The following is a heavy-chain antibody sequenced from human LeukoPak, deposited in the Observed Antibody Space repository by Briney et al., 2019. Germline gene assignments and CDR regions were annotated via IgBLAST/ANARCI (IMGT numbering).Heavy chain of an antibody. CDR2: IYSGGST. CDR3: AREATGYEN. CDR1: GFTVSSNY. D-gene: IGHD3-9*01. J-gene: IGHJ4*02. Sequence: PGGSLRLSCAVSGFTVSSNYMSWVRQAPGKGLEWVSIIYSGGSTYYTDSVKGRFTISRDNSKNTLYLQMNSLRADDTAVYYCAREATGYENWGQGTLVTVSS. V-gene: IGHV3-53*01.